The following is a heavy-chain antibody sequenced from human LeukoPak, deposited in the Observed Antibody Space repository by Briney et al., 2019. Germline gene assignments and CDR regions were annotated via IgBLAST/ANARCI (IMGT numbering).Heavy chain of an antibody. Sequence: ASVKVSCKASGGTFSSYAISWVRQAPGQGLEWMGWINPNSGGTSYAQKFQGRVTMTRDTSISTAYMELSRLRSDDTAVYYCASDRYASGSYNWFDPWGQGTLVTVSS. CDR2: INPNSGGT. J-gene: IGHJ5*02. CDR3: ASDRYASGSYNWFDP. V-gene: IGHV1-2*02. CDR1: GGTFSSYA. D-gene: IGHD3-10*01.